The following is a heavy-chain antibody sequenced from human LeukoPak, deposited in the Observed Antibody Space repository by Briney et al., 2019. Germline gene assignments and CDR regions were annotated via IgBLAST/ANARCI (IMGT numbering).Heavy chain of an antibody. CDR1: GGSISSYY. CDR3: ARDGGSSWYSTTFDY. V-gene: IGHV4-4*07. CDR2: IYTSGST. Sequence: PSETLSLTCTVSGGSISSYYWSWIRQPAGKGLEWIGRIYTSGSTNYNPSLKSRVTMSVHTSKNQFSLKLSSVTAADTAVYYCARDGGSSWYSTTFDYWGQGTLVTVSS. J-gene: IGHJ4*02. D-gene: IGHD6-13*01.